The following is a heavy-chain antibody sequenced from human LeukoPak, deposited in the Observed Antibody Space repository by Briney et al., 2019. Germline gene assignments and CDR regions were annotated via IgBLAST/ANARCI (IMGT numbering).Heavy chain of an antibody. J-gene: IGHJ3*01. Sequence: PGGSLRLSCTASGFTFTNYWMTWVRQAPGKGLGWVANIKPDGTKIYYVDSVKGRFTMSRDNAKNSVLLQMNSLTAEDTAVYFCARDCGSFSCSLNAFDVWGQGTMVTVSS. CDR3: ARDCGSFSCSLNAFDV. V-gene: IGHV3-7*01. D-gene: IGHD2-2*01. CDR1: GFTFTNYW. CDR2: IKPDGTKI.